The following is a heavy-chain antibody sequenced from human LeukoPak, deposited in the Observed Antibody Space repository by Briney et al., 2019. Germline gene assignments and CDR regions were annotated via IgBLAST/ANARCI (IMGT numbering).Heavy chain of an antibody. CDR3: GKNRYSGSLSPFDI. CDR1: GFTFSNYA. CDR2: ISSSGDAT. Sequence: PGGSLRLSCAGSGFTFSNYAMTWVRQAPGKGLEWVSTISSSGDATYSADSEKGRFSISRDNSKNTLYLQMNSLRAEDTAVYYCGKNRYSGSLSPFDIWGQGTMVTVSS. J-gene: IGHJ3*02. V-gene: IGHV3-23*01. D-gene: IGHD1-26*01.